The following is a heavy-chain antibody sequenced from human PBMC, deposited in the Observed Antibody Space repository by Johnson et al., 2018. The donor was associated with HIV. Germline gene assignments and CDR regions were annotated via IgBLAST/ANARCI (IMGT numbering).Heavy chain of an antibody. CDR3: ARYTVVLFGDGAFDI. V-gene: IGHV3-11*04. J-gene: IGHJ3*02. D-gene: IGHD4/OR15-4a*01. CDR2: ISSSGSTT. Sequence: VQLVECAGGLVPPGRSLRPSCAASGSTSSDDYESWIRQAPGTGLEWLTYISSSGSTTYSEDSVKRRFTISRDNAKNSLYLQMNSLSAEDTAVYYCARYTVVLFGDGAFDIWGQGTMVTVSS. CDR1: GSTSSDDY.